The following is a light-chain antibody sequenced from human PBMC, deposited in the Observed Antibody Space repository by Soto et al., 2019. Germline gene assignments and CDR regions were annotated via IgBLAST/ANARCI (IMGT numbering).Light chain of an antibody. CDR2: EVD. J-gene: IGLJ3*02. CDR1: SSDVGAYNY. CDR3: SSYPGINTAV. Sequence: QSALTQPASVSGSPGQSISISCTGSSSDVGAYNYVAWYQQKPGKAPKLLIYEVDNRPSGISHRFSGSKSGNTASLTISGLQTEDEADYYCSSYPGINTAVFGGGTKLTVL. V-gene: IGLV2-14*01.